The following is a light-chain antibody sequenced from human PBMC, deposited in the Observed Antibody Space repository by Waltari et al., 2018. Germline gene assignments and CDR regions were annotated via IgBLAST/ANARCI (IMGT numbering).Light chain of an antibody. CDR2: LGS. J-gene: IGKJ2*01. CDR1: QSLLHSNGYNY. CDR3: QQYYSSLYT. Sequence: DIVMTQSPLSLPVTPGEPASISCRSSQSLLHSNGYNYLDWYLQKPGQSPQLLIYLGSNRASGVPDRFSGSGSGTDFTLTISSLQAEDVAVYYCQQYYSSLYTFGQGTKLEIK. V-gene: IGKV2-28*01.